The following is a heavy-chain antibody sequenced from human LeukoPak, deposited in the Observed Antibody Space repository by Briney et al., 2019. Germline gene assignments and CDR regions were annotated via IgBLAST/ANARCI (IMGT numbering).Heavy chain of an antibody. V-gene: IGHV1-18*01. CDR3: AREKDGYNLAPFDY. D-gene: IGHD5-24*01. CDR1: GYTFTSYG. J-gene: IGHJ4*02. CDR2: ISAYNGNT. Sequence: ASVKVSCKASGYTFTSYGISWVRQAPGQGLEWMGWISAYNGNTNYAQKLQGRVTMTTDTSTSTAYMELRSLRSDDTAVYYCAREKDGYNLAPFDYWGQGTLVTVSS.